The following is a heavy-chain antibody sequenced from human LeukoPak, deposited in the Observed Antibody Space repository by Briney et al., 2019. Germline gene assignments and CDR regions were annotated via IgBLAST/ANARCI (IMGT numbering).Heavy chain of an antibody. CDR1: GGSISSYY. CDR2: IYFSGST. V-gene: IGHV4-4*08. CDR3: ARIAYSGSSDP. Sequence: SETLSLTCTVSGGSISSYYWSWIRQPPGKGLGWIGYIYFSGSTNYNPSLKSRVTISVDTSKNQFSLKLSSVTAADTAVYYCARIAYSGSSDPWGQGTLVTVSS. D-gene: IGHD1-26*01. J-gene: IGHJ5*02.